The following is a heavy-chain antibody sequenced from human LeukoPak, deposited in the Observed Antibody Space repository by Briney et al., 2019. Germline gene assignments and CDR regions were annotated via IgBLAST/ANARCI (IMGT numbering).Heavy chain of an antibody. D-gene: IGHD3-10*01. V-gene: IGHV1-24*01. Sequence: ASVKVSCKVSGYTLTELSMHWVRQAPGKGLEWMGGFDPEDGETIYAQKFQGRVTMTEDTSTDTAYMELSSLRSEDTAVYYCAIRGGYYYGSGPGDWFDPWGQGTLVTVSS. CDR3: AIRGGYYYGSGPGDWFDP. J-gene: IGHJ5*02. CDR2: FDPEDGET. CDR1: GYTLTELS.